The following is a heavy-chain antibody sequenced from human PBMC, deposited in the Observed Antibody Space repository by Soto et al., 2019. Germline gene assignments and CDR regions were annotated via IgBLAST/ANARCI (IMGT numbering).Heavy chain of an antibody. J-gene: IGHJ4*02. D-gene: IGHD2-15*01. V-gene: IGHV4-59*01. CDR2: IYYSGST. CDR1: GGSISSYY. Sequence: SETLSLTCTVSGGSISSYYWSWIRQPPGKGLEWIGYIYYSGSTNYNPSLKSRVTISVDTSKNQFSLKLSSVTAADTAVYYCARLTDSLGYCNSCHNPPDYWGKGTLVTVSS. CDR3: ARLTDSLGYCNSCHNPPDY.